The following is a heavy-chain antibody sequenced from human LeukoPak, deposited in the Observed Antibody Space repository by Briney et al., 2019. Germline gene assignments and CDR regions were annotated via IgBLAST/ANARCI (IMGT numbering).Heavy chain of an antibody. CDR3: ARDGFGYSSGWYSTDN. Sequence: GGSLRLSCAASGFTFSSYSMNWVRQAPGKGLEWVSSISSSSSYIYYADSVKGRFTISRDNAKNSLYLQMNSLRAEDTAVYYCARDGFGYSSGWYSTDNWGQGTLVTVSS. CDR2: ISSSSSYI. J-gene: IGHJ4*02. D-gene: IGHD6-19*01. V-gene: IGHV3-21*01. CDR1: GFTFSSYS.